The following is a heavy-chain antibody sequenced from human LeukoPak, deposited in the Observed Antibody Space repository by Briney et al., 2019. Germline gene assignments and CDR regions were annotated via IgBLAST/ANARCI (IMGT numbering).Heavy chain of an antibody. D-gene: IGHD3-22*01. Sequence: SEPLSLTCSVSARSISSTTYYWGWIRQPPGKGLEWLGSISDSGSTHYLPSLQSRVTISVDTSKNQLSLKLSSVAAVDAAVYYCVLCYDTNGRNDYWGQGTLVTVSS. CDR1: ARSISSTTYY. CDR2: ISDSGST. CDR3: VLCYDTNGRNDY. J-gene: IGHJ4*02. V-gene: IGHV4-39*01.